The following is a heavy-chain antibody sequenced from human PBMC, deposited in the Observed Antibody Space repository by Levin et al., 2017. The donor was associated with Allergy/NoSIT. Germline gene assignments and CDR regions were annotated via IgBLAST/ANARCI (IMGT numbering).Heavy chain of an antibody. D-gene: IGHD1-14*01. CDR1: GYIFTTYY. Sequence: GASVKVSCKASGYIFTTYYIQWLRQPPGQGLEWMGVVNPSSGSTSYAQDFQGRVSMTRDTSTTTVYMELTSLRSEDTAIYYCARAPPRGGPEDFWGQGTLVTVSS. CDR3: ARAPPRGGPEDF. J-gene: IGHJ4*02. V-gene: IGHV1-46*01. CDR2: VNPSSGST.